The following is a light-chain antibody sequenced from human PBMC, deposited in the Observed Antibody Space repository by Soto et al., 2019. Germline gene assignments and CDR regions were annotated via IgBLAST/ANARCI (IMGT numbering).Light chain of an antibody. CDR1: QSVNNN. CDR2: GAS. CDR3: LQYNHCHA. Sequence: EIVMTQSPATLSVSPGERATLSCRASQSVNNNLAWYQQKPGQPPRLLIYGASTRATGIPARFSGSGCGTEFTLTISSLQSEDFGVYSCLQYNHCHAFGQGTKLERK. J-gene: IGKJ2*01. V-gene: IGKV3-15*01.